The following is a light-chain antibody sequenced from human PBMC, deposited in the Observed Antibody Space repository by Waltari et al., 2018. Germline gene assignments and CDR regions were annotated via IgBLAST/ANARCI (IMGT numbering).Light chain of an antibody. J-gene: IGLJ1*01. CDR1: KFGSKY. V-gene: IGLV3-1*01. CDR2: RDD. Sequence: SYEVTQPPSVSVSPRQRSTITCSGEKFGSKYVSWYQQKSGQSPGLCIYRDDKRPSGIPERFSGANAGNTATLTISGTQPRDEADSYCQVWDSSAFVFGAGTKVTVL. CDR3: QVWDSSAFV.